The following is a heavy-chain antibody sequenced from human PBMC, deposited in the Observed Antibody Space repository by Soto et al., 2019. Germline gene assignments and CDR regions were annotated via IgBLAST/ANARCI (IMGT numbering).Heavy chain of an antibody. Sequence: SETLSLTCTVSGVYISSYYWSWIRQPPGKGLEWIGYIYYSGSTNYNPSLKSRVTISVDTSKNQFSLKLSSVTAADTAVYYCARGEIVLVPAAIYYFDYWGKGTLVTVS. D-gene: IGHD2-2*01. J-gene: IGHJ4*02. V-gene: IGHV4-59*01. CDR1: GVYISSYY. CDR2: IYYSGST. CDR3: ARGEIVLVPAAIYYFDY.